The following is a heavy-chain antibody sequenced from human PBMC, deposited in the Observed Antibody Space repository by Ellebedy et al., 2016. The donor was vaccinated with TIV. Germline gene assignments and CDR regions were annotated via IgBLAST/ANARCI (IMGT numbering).Heavy chain of an antibody. V-gene: IGHV1-69*04. CDR3: ARNHDYDFWSGHSQYYFDY. CDR1: GGTFSSYA. CDR2: IIPILGIA. D-gene: IGHD3-3*01. J-gene: IGHJ4*02. Sequence: AASVKVSCKASGGTFSSYAISWVRQAPGQGLEWMGRIIPILGIANYAQKLQGRVTMTTDTSTSTAYMELRSLRSDDTAVYYCARNHDYDFWSGHSQYYFDYWGQGTLVTVSS.